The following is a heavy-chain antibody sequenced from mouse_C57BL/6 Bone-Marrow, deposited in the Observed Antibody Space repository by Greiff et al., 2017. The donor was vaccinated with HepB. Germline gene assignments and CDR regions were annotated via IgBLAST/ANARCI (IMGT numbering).Heavy chain of an antibody. CDR2: INPSNGGT. CDR1: GYTFTSYW. CDR3: ARSTMVTTRAMDY. Sequence: QVQLQQPGTELVKPGASVKLSCKASGYTFTSYWMHWVKQRPGQGLEWIGNINPSNGGTNYNEKFKSKATLTVDKSSSTAYMQRSSLTSEDSAVYYCARSTMVTTRAMDYWGQGTSVTVSS. J-gene: IGHJ4*01. D-gene: IGHD2-2*01. V-gene: IGHV1-53*01.